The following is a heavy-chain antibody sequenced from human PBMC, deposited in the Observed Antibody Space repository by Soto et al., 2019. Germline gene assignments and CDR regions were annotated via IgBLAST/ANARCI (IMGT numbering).Heavy chain of an antibody. CDR3: ARVYAGACSGNDQSGAFAM. CDR2: INPSGGST. CDR1: GYTFTSYD. D-gene: IGHD2-15*01. J-gene: IGHJ3*02. Sequence: QVPLVQSGAEVKKPGSSVKVSCKASGYTFTSYDRHWVRQAPGQGLDCMGRINPSGGSTDNAQEFQGIVTMTRDTSASTVYMGLSRLRSEYTAVYYCARVYAGACSGNDQSGAFAMSGQGRMVTVSS. V-gene: IGHV1-46*01.